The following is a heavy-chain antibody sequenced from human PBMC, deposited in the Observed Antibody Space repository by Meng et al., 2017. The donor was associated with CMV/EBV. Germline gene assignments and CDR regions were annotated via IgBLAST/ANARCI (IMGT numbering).Heavy chain of an antibody. V-gene: IGHV2-5*02. Sequence: QISLKESGPSRVKPTQTLTLTCPFSGFSLSTSGVGVGWIRQPPGKALEWLALIYWDDDKRYSPSLKSRLTITKDTSKNQVVLTMTNMDPVDTATYYCAHLDTAKLHFDYWGQGTLVTVSS. D-gene: IGHD5-18*01. CDR3: AHLDTAKLHFDY. CDR1: GFSLSTSGVG. CDR2: IYWDDDK. J-gene: IGHJ4*02.